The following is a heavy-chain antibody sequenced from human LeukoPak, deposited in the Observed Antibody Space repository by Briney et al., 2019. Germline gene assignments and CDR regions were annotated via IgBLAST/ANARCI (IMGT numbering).Heavy chain of an antibody. CDR3: AKDRSWIQPWYFEL. V-gene: IGHV3-23*01. Sequence: GGSLRLSCAASGFTFSSYAMHWVRQAPGKGLEWVSASSGGGGGTYYADSVKGRFTISRDNSKNTVYLQMNSLRAEDTAVYYCAKDRSWIQPWYFELWGRGTLVTVSS. CDR2: SSGGGGGT. D-gene: IGHD5-18*01. J-gene: IGHJ2*01. CDR1: GFTFSSYA.